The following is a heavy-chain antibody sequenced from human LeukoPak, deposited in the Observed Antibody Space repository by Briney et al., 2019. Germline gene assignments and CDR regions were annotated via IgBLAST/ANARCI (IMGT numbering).Heavy chain of an antibody. Sequence: SQTLSLTCTFSLGSISSGDYYWRWIRQPPGKGLEWIGYIYYSGSTYYNPSLKGPVTISVDTSKNQFSLKLSSVTAADTAVYYCARYRLVGYYFDYWGQGTLVTVSS. J-gene: IGHJ4*02. CDR2: IYYSGST. CDR3: ARYRLVGYYFDY. V-gene: IGHV4-30-4*01. CDR1: LGSISSGDYY. D-gene: IGHD6-19*01.